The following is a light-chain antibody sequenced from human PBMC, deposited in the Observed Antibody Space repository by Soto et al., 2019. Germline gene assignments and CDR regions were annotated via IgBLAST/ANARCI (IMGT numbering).Light chain of an antibody. CDR2: GAY. CDR3: QQXGTPRSVT. Sequence: ENGLTQSKGTVSLSPGEEANLSCRASQSVDSNYLAWYQQKPCQTPRLIIYGAYGRADGIPHRFSGSGFGTDFTLTISKVEPEDFAVYYCQQXGTPRSVTCGQGTRLEIK. CDR1: QSVDSNY. V-gene: IGKV3-20*01. J-gene: IGKJ5*01.